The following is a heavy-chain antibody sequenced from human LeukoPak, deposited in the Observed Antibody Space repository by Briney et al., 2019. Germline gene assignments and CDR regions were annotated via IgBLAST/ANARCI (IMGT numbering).Heavy chain of an antibody. J-gene: IGHJ4*02. CDR1: GFTFSSYG. Sequence: PGGSLRLSCAASGFTFSSYGMHWVRQAPGKGLEWVAFIRYDGSNKYYADSEKGRFTISRDNSKNTLYLQMNSLRAEDTAVYYCAKDDLKAAALTAIHWGQGTLVTVSS. V-gene: IGHV3-30*02. CDR3: AKDDLKAAALTAIH. D-gene: IGHD6-13*01. CDR2: IRYDGSNK.